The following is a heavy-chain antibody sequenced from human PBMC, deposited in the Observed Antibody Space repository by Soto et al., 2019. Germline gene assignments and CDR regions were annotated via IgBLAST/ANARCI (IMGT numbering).Heavy chain of an antibody. Sequence: QVQLVQSGAEEKKPGASVKVSCKASGYTFTSYAMHWVRQAPGQRLEWMGWINAGNGNTKYSQKFQGRVTITRDTAASTAYMELSSLRSEDTAVYYCARAPSWWYFDLWGRGTLVTVSS. CDR3: ARAPSWWYFDL. J-gene: IGHJ2*01. V-gene: IGHV1-3*05. CDR1: GYTFTSYA. CDR2: INAGNGNT.